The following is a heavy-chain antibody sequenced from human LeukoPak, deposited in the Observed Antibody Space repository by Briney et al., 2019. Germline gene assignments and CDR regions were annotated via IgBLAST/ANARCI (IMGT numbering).Heavy chain of an antibody. V-gene: IGHV4-59*01. J-gene: IGHJ3*02. CDR2: IYYSGST. CDR3: AREDTYYDILTGYLSGGAFDI. D-gene: IGHD3-9*01. Sequence: SETLSLTCTVSGGSISSYYWSWIRQPPGKGLEWIGYIYYSGSTNYNPSLKSRVTISVDTSKNQFSLKLSSVTAADTAVYYCAREDTYYDILTGYLSGGAFDIWGQGTMVTVSS. CDR1: GGSISSYY.